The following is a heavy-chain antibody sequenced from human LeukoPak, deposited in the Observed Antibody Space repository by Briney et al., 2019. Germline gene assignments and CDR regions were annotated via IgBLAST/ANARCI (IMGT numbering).Heavy chain of an antibody. CDR2: ISGSGGST. V-gene: IGHV3-23*01. J-gene: IGHJ4*02. D-gene: IGHD3-22*01. Sequence: GGSLRLSCAASGFTFSSYAMSWVRQAPGKGLEWVSAISGSGGSTYYADSVKGRFTISRDNSKNTLYLQMNSLRAEDTAVYYCAKGPTTYYYDSSGYLGDYFDYWGQGTLVTVSS. CDR1: GFTFSSYA. CDR3: AKGPTTYYYDSSGYLGDYFDY.